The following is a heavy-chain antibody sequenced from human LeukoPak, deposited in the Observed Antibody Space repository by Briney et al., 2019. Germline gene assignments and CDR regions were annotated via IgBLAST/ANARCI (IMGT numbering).Heavy chain of an antibody. D-gene: IGHD1-26*01. CDR3: ARDLVGAKSVY. V-gene: IGHV1-46*01. J-gene: IGHJ4*02. Sequence: ASVKVSCKASGYTFTSYYMHWVRQAPGQGLEWMGIINPSGGSTSYAQKFQGRVTMTRDMSTSTVYMELSSLRSEDTAVYYCARDLVGAKSVYWGQGTLVTVSS. CDR2: INPSGGST. CDR1: GYTFTSYY.